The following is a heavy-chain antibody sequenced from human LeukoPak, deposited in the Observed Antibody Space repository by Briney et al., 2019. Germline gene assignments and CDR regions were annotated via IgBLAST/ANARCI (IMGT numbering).Heavy chain of an antibody. CDR2: IKQDGSEK. CDR3: ARDLYCTTTSCYGFDY. CDR1: GFTFSNFW. V-gene: IGHV3-7*01. D-gene: IGHD2-2*01. J-gene: IGHJ4*02. Sequence: GGSLRLSCAASGFTFSNFWMNWVRQAPGKGLEWVANIKQDGSEKYYVDSVKGRFTISRDNAKNSLYLQMNSLRAEDTAIYYCARDLYCTTTSCYGFDYWGQGTLVTVSS.